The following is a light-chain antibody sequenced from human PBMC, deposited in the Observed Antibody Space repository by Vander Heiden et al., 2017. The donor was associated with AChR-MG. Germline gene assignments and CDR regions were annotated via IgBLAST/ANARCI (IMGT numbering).Light chain of an antibody. CDR2: LGS. J-gene: IGKJ4*01. CDR1: ESLLHTDGYNY. Sequence: DIVMTQSPLSLPVTPGEPASISCTSSESLLHTDGYNYLEWFLQKPGQSPQLLIYLGSHRASGVPDRFSGSGSVTGFSLKISRVEAEDVGVYYCMQTLQTPLTFGEGTKVEIK. CDR3: MQTLQTPLT. V-gene: IGKV2-28*01.